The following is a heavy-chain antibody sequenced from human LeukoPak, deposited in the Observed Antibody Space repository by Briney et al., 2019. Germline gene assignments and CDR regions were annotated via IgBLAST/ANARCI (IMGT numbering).Heavy chain of an antibody. Sequence: GGSLRLSCAASGFTFSGYGMHWVRQAPGKGLEWVAVIWYDGSNKYYADSVKGRFTISRDNSKNTLYLQMNSLRAEDTAVYYCAKDLGLRAYHYYGMDVWGQGTTVTVSS. V-gene: IGHV3-30*02. CDR1: GFTFSGYG. J-gene: IGHJ6*02. CDR2: IWYDGSNK. CDR3: AKDLGLRAYHYYGMDV. D-gene: IGHD3-10*01.